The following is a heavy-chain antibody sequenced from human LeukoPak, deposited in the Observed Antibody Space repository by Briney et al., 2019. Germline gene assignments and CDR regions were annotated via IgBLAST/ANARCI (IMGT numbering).Heavy chain of an antibody. CDR3: ARQGQLSDYSGGS. CDR1: GYRFIDHW. V-gene: IGHV5-51*01. Sequence: GASLKISCKASGYRFIDHWIGWVRQKPGKGLGWMGIIFPAGPDTRYSPSFQGRVTFSADESITTAYLQWNSLKASDTAMYFCARQGQLSDYSGGSWGQGTLVTVSS. D-gene: IGHD1-1*01. J-gene: IGHJ5*02. CDR2: IFPAGPDT.